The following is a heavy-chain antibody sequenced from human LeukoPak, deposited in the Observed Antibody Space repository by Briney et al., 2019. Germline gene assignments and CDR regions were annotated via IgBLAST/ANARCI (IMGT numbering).Heavy chain of an antibody. CDR3: AKASSTLIAAAGTRQYYFDY. Sequence: GGSLRLSCAASGFTFSSYAMHWVRQAPGKGLEWVAVISYDGSNKYYADSVKGRFTISRDNSKNTLYLQMNSLRAEDTAVYYCAKASSTLIAAAGTRQYYFDYWGQGTLVTVSS. CDR1: GFTFSSYA. CDR2: ISYDGSNK. V-gene: IGHV3-30-3*01. J-gene: IGHJ4*02. D-gene: IGHD6-13*01.